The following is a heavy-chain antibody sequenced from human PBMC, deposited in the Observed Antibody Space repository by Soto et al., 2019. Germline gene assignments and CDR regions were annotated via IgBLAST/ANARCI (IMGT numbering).Heavy chain of an antibody. CDR2: ISAGGTYT. CDR1: GFTISTYW. V-gene: IGHV3-74*01. J-gene: IGHJ5*02. CDR3: ARTFVDGMAGFGP. D-gene: IGHD2-15*01. Sequence: GGSLRLSCADSGFTISTYWMHWVRQVPGKGLVWVSRISAGGTYTNYADSVKGRFTISRDSARNTLFLQMNYLTGEDTAVYYCARTFVDGMAGFGPWGQGTLVTVSS.